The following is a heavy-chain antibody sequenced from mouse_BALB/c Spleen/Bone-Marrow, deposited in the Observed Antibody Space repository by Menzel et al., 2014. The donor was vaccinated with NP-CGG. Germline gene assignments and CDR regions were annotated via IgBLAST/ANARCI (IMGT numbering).Heavy chain of an antibody. CDR3: ARGLYGDSVY. D-gene: IGHD2-13*01. Sequence: QVQLQQPGADLVKPGASVKLSCKASGYTFTSYWMHWVKQRPGQGLEWIGEIDPSDSYTNYNQKFKGKATLAVDKSSSTAYMQLSSLTSEDSAVYYCARGLYGDSVYWGQGTTLTVSS. CDR2: IDPSDSYT. J-gene: IGHJ2*01. CDR1: GYTFTSYW. V-gene: IGHV1-69*02.